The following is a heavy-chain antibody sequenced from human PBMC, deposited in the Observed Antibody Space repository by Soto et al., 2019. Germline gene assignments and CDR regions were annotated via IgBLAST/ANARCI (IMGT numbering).Heavy chain of an antibody. CDR2: IWSGGSNQ. J-gene: IGHJ4*02. Sequence: GGSLRLSCAASGFTFSNYGMHWVRQAPGKGLEWLAFIWSGGSNQFYADSVKGRFTISKDNSKNTLYLQMNSLRDEDTAVYYCARDRTSVRYFDYWGQGTLVTVSS. CDR1: GFTFSNYG. D-gene: IGHD3-10*01. CDR3: ARDRTSVRYFDY. V-gene: IGHV3-33*01.